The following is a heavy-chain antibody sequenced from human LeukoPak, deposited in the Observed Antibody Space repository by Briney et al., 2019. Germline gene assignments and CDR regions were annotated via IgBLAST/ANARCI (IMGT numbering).Heavy chain of an antibody. CDR1: GGSMRSHY. Sequence: KPSETLSLTCTVSGGSMRSHYWSWIRQTPGKGLEWIGSIYHSGSTYYNPSLKSRVTISVDTSKNQFSLKLSSVTAADTAVYYCARLGGSYTPTYYYYYYMDVWGKGTTVTVSS. D-gene: IGHD4-23*01. CDR3: ARLGGSYTPTYYYYYYMDV. V-gene: IGHV4-38-2*02. J-gene: IGHJ6*03. CDR2: IYHSGST.